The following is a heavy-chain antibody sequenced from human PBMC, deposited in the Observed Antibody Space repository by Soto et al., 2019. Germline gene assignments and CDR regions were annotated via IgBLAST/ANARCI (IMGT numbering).Heavy chain of an antibody. Sequence: PSQTHRLTNTVYDGTFRGHYWRWIRQPPGKGLEWIGEINHSGSTNYNPSLKSRVTISVDTSKNQFSLKLSSVTAVDMAVYYGVTARPYYFEYWVKGTLVIV. CDR3: VTARPYYFEY. J-gene: IGHJ4*02. CDR1: DGTFRGHY. CDR2: INHSGST. V-gene: IGHV4-34*08. D-gene: IGHD6-6*01.